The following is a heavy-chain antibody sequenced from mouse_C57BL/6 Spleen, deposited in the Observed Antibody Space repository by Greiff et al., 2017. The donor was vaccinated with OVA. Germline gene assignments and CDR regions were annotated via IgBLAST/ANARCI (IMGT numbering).Heavy chain of an antibody. CDR1: GFTFSDYG. J-gene: IGHJ4*01. D-gene: IGHD1-1*01. CDR2: ISSGSSTI. CDR3: ARTITTVASMDY. V-gene: IGHV5-17*01. Sequence: EVKLVESGGGLVKPGGSLKLSCAASGFTFSDYGMHWVRQAPEKGLEWVAYISSGSSTIYYADTVKGRFTISRDNAKNTLFLQMTSLRSEDTAMYYCARTITTVASMDYWGQGTSVTVSS.